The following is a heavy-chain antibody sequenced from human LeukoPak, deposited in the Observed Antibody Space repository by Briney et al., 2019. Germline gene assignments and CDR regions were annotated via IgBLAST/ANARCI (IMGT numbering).Heavy chain of an antibody. CDR1: GGSISSGGYS. Sequence: SQTVSLTCAVSGGSISSGGYSWSWIRQPPGKGLEWIGYIYHSGSTYYNPSLKSRVTISVDRSKNQFSLKLSSVTAADTAVYYCARGPYYYGSGSYPRAGPLDYWGQGTLVTVSS. CDR3: ARGPYYYGSGSYPRAGPLDY. V-gene: IGHV4-30-2*01. J-gene: IGHJ4*02. CDR2: IYHSGST. D-gene: IGHD3-10*01.